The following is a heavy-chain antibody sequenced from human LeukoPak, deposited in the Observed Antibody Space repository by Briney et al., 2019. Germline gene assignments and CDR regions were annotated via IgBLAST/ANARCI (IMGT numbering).Heavy chain of an antibody. J-gene: IGHJ6*02. V-gene: IGHV3-23*01. CDR3: AKRCTYLDV. CDR2: ISNNGGYT. CDR1: GFTFSSSA. Sequence: GGSLRLSCAASGFTFSSSAMSWVRQAPGKGLEWVSAISNNGGYTYYADSVQGRFTISRDNSKSTLCLQMNSLRAEDTAVYYCAKRCTYLDVWGQGTTVTVSS.